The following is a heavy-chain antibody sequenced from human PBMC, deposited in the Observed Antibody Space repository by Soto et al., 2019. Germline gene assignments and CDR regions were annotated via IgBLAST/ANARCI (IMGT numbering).Heavy chain of an antibody. CDR1: GFTFSSYA. CDR3: ASLGNTYYYGSGSFRNGFDP. Sequence: QVQLVESGGGVVQPGRSLRLSCAASGFTFSSYAMHWVRQAPGKGPEWVAVISYDGSNKYYADSVKGRFTISRDNSKNTLDLQMNSLRAEDTAVYYCASLGNTYYYGSGSFRNGFDPWGQGTLVTVSS. CDR2: ISYDGSNK. V-gene: IGHV3-30-3*01. J-gene: IGHJ5*02. D-gene: IGHD3-10*01.